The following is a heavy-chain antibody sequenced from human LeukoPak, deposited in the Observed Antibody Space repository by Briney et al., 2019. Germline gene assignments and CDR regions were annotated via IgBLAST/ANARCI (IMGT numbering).Heavy chain of an antibody. V-gene: IGHV1-69*01. D-gene: IGHD4-11*01. J-gene: IGHJ4*02. Sequence: SLKVSCKASGGTFSSYAISWVRQAPGQGLEWMGGIIPIFGTANYAQNFQGRVTITADESTSTAYMELSSLRSEDTAVYYCASPPNSRTYYFDYWGQGTLVTVSS. CDR1: GGTFSSYA. CDR3: ASPPNSRTYYFDY. CDR2: IIPIFGTA.